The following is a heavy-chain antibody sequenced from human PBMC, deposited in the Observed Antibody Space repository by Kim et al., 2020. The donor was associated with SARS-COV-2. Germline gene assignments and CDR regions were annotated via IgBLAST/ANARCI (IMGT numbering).Heavy chain of an antibody. CDR1: GFTFSSYG. Sequence: GGSLRLSCAASGFTFSSYGMHWVRQAPGKGLGWVAVIWYDGSNKYYADSVKGRFTISRDNSKNTLYLQMNSLRAEDTAVYYCARDHGFGELYDYYYGMDVWGQGTTVTVSS. J-gene: IGHJ6*02. D-gene: IGHD3-10*01. CDR3: ARDHGFGELYDYYYGMDV. V-gene: IGHV3-33*01. CDR2: IWYDGSNK.